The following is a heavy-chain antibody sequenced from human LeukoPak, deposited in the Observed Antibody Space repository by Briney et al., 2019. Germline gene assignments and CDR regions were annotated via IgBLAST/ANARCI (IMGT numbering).Heavy chain of an antibody. V-gene: IGHV1-8*01. CDR3: ARAYRCFGWLLPYNWFDP. D-gene: IGHD3-9*01. Sequence: APVKGCCKGAGYTFTCCNYNWVGQRQGQGVGLVGGRDPNSGNTGYAQKFQGRVTMTRNTSISTAYMELSSLRSEDTAVYYCARAYRCFGWLLPYNWFDPWGQGTLVTVSS. J-gene: IGHJ5*02. CDR1: GYTFTCCN. CDR2: RDPNSGNT.